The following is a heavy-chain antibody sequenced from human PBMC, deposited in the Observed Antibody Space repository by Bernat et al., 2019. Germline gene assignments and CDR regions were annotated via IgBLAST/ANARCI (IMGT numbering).Heavy chain of an antibody. D-gene: IGHD3-10*01. J-gene: IGHJ6*02. CDR3: ARHRTLVGGSGSYYRNYYYYGMDV. CDR1: AGSISSNNYF. Sequence: QVQLQESGPGLVKPSETLSLTCTVSAGSISSNNYFWGWIREPPGKGLEWIGSVYSSGSTYYNPSLKGRVTISVDTSKNQFSLKLSSVTAADTAVYYCARHRTLVGGSGSYYRNYYYYGMDVWGQGTTVTVSS. V-gene: IGHV4-39*01. CDR2: VYSSGST.